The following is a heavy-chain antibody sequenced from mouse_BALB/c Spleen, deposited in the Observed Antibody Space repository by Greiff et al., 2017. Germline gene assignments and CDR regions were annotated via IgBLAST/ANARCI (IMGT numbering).Heavy chain of an antibody. Sequence: EVMVVESGGGLVQPGGSLKLSCAASGFTFSSYGMSWVRQTPDKRLELVATINSNGGSTYYPDSVKGRFTISRDNAKNTLYLQMSSLKSEDTAMYYCARDGGYRYDGYAMDYWGQGTSVTVSS. CDR2: INSNGGST. CDR3: ARDGGYRYDGYAMDY. V-gene: IGHV5-6-3*01. CDR1: GFTFSSYG. J-gene: IGHJ4*01. D-gene: IGHD2-14*01.